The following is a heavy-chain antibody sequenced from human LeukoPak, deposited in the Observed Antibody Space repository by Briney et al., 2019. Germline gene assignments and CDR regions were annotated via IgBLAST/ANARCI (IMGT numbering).Heavy chain of an antibody. V-gene: IGHV6-1*01. CDR3: ARSINGVESSDWLRWFDP. D-gene: IGHD6-19*01. CDR1: GDSVSSNSAT. J-gene: IGHJ5*02. CDR2: TYYRSKWYN. Sequence: SQTLSLTCAISGDSVSSNSATWNWIRQSPSRGLEWLGRTYYRSKWYNDYAVSVKSRITINSDTSKNQFSLQLNSVTPEDTAVYYCARSINGVESSDWLRWFDPWGQGTLVTVSS.